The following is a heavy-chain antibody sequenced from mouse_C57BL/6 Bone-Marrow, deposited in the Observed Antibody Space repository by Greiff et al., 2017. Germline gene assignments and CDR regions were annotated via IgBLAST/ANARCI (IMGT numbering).Heavy chain of an antibody. D-gene: IGHD1-2*01. CDR2: IYPGSGNT. CDR1: GYTFTDYY. J-gene: IGHJ3*01. CDR3: ARNGAWFAY. Sequence: VKLMESGAELVRPGASVKLSCKASGYTFTDYYINWVKQRPGQGLEWIARIYPGSGNTYYNEKFKGKATLTAEKSSSTAYMQLSSLTSEDSAVYFCARNGAWFAYWGQGTLVTVSA. V-gene: IGHV1-76*01.